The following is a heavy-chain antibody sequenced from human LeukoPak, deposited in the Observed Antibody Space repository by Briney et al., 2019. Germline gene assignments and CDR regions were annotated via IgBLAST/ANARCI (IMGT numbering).Heavy chain of an antibody. Sequence: PGGSLRLSCAASGFTFSSYGMHWVRQAPGKGLEWVAVISYDGSNKYYADPVKGRFTISRDNSKNTLYLQMNSVRAEDTAVYYCAKDSIWFGELLSGGMDVWGQGTTVTVSS. CDR1: GFTFSSYG. V-gene: IGHV3-30*18. CDR2: ISYDGSNK. J-gene: IGHJ6*02. D-gene: IGHD3-10*01. CDR3: AKDSIWFGELLSGGMDV.